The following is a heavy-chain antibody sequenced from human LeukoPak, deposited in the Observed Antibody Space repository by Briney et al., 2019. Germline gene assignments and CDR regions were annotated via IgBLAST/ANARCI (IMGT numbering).Heavy chain of an antibody. D-gene: IGHD3-16*01. CDR1: GFTFDDYA. V-gene: IGHV3-43D*03. Sequence: SGGSLRLSCAASGFTFDDYAMHWVRQAPGKGLEWVSLISWDGGSTYYADSVKGRFTISRDNSKNTLYLQMNSLRAEDTAVYYCAGERRDNYDYSRWGEKGYYYYYMDVWGKGTTVTVSS. J-gene: IGHJ6*03. CDR2: ISWDGGST. CDR3: AGERRDNYDYSRWGEKGYYYYYMDV.